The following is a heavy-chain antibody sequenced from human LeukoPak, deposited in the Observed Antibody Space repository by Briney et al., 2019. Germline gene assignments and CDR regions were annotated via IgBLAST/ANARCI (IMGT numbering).Heavy chain of an antibody. V-gene: IGHV3-74*01. J-gene: IGHJ5*02. Sequence: GGSLRLSCAASRCTFSSYWMHWVCQAPGKGLVWVSRINSDGSSTSYADSVKGRFTISRDNAKNTLYLQMNSLRAEDTAVYYCARDQRFGEFLPFDPWGQGTLVTVSS. CDR3: ARDQRFGEFLPFDP. D-gene: IGHD3-10*01. CDR1: RCTFSSYW. CDR2: INSDGSST.